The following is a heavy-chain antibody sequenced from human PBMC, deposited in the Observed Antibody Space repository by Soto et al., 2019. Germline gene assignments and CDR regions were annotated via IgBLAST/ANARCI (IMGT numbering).Heavy chain of an antibody. CDR1: GFTFSDYG. Sequence: QGQLVESGGGVVQPGRSLRLSCAASGFTFSDYGMHWVRQAPGKGLEWVAVIWYDGSSEFYGESMKGRFTISRDNSKRSLYLQMNSLRAEDTAMYYCARDRSGSSGDCYDIWGEGAMVTVSS. J-gene: IGHJ3*02. D-gene: IGHD6-6*01. CDR3: ARDRSGSSGDCYDI. V-gene: IGHV3-33*01. CDR2: IWYDGSSE.